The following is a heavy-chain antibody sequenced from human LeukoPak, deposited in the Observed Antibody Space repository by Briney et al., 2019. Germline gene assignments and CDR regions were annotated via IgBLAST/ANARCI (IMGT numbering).Heavy chain of an antibody. CDR3: ATEITPYYHMDV. CDR1: GFTFSDYY. J-gene: IGHJ6*03. Sequence: GGSLRLSCAASGFTFSDYYMSWIRQAPGKGLEWVSYISSSGSTIYYADSVKGRFTISRDNAKNSLYLQMNSLRADDTAVYYCATEITPYYHMDVWGKGTTVTVSS. CDR2: ISSSGSTI. V-gene: IGHV3-11*01. D-gene: IGHD5-24*01.